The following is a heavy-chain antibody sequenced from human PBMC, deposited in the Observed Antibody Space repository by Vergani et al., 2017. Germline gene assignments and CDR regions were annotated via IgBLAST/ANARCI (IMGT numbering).Heavy chain of an antibody. CDR2: IIPIFGTA. D-gene: IGHD2-15*01. CDR3: ARGDCSGGSCFAFYYYYGMDV. Sequence: QVQLVQSGAEVKKPGASVKVSCKASGGTFSSYAISWVRQAPGQGLEWMGGIIPIFGTANYAQKFQGRVTITADESTSTAYMELSSLRSEDTAVYYCARGDCSGGSCFAFYYYYGMDVWGQGTTVTVSS. CDR1: GGTFSSYA. V-gene: IGHV1-69*13. J-gene: IGHJ6*02.